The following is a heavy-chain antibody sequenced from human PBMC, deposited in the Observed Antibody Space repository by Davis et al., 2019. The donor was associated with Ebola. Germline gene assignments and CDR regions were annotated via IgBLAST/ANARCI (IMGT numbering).Heavy chain of an antibody. J-gene: IGHJ6*02. CDR2: IIPIFGTA. CDR3: ARDPYYDILTGYPRGMDV. Sequence: SVKVSCKASGYTFTSYYMHWVRQAPGQGLEWMGGIIPIFGTANYAQKFQGRVTITADESTSTVYMELSSLRSEDTAVYYCARDPYYDILTGYPRGMDVWGQGTTVTVSS. D-gene: IGHD3-9*01. V-gene: IGHV1-69*13. CDR1: GYTFTSYY.